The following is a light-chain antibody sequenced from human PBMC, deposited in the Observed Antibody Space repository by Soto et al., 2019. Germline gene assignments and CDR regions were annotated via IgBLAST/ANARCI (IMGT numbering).Light chain of an antibody. CDR1: SGSIASNY. Sequence: NFMLTQPHSVSESPGKTVTISCTRSSGSIASNYVQFYQQRPGSVPTTMIYEDNQRPSGVRDRFSGSIDCSSNSASLTISGLKTEDEADYYCGTWDSSLSAYYVFGTGTKLTVL. CDR3: GTWDSSLSAYYV. V-gene: IGLV6-57*04. J-gene: IGLJ1*01. CDR2: EDN.